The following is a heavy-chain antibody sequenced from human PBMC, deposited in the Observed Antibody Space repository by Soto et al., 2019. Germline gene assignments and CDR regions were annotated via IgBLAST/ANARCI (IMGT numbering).Heavy chain of an antibody. D-gene: IGHD3-10*01. CDR1: GFTFSSYA. CDR3: AKDRFAFGEFPYYFDY. V-gene: IGHV3-23*01. Sequence: GGSLRLSCAASGFTFSSYAMSWVRQAPGKGLEWVSAISGSGGSTYYADSVKGRFTISRDNSKNTLYLQMNSLRAEDTAVYYCAKDRFAFGEFPYYFDYWGQGTLVTVSS. CDR2: ISGSGGST. J-gene: IGHJ4*02.